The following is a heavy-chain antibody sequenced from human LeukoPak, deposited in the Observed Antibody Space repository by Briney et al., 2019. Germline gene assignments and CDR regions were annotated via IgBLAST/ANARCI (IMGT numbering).Heavy chain of an antibody. V-gene: IGHV3-11*04. CDR2: ISSSGSTI. D-gene: IGHD6-6*01. Sequence: KPGGSLRLSCAASGFTFSDYYMSWIRQAPGKGLEWVSYISSSGSTIYYADSVKGRFTISRDNSKNTLYLQMNSLRAEDTAVYYCASSDEESSIAAPSAPDWGQGTLVTVSS. CDR1: GFTFSDYY. J-gene: IGHJ4*02. CDR3: ASSDEESSIAAPSAPD.